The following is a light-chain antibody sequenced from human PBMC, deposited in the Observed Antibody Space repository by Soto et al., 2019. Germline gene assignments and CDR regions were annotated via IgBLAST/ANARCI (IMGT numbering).Light chain of an antibody. Sequence: SPLPQPPSASRTPGHRVTISCSGSSANIGSNYVYWYQQLPGTAPKLLIYRNNQRPSGVPDRFSGSKSGTSASLAISGLRSEDEADYYCAEWDDSLSGPVFGGGTQLTVL. CDR3: AEWDDSLSGPV. J-gene: IGLJ3*02. CDR1: SANIGSNY. V-gene: IGLV1-47*01. CDR2: RNN.